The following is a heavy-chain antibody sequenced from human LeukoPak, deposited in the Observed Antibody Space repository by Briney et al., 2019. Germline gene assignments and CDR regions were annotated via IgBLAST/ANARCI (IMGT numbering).Heavy chain of an antibody. CDR3: ARDGYSSGWYNY. J-gene: IGHJ4*02. CDR2: ISGSGGST. D-gene: IGHD6-19*01. V-gene: IGHV3-21*01. CDR1: GFTFSSYS. Sequence: PGGSLRLSCAASGFTFSSYSMNWVRQAPGKGLEWVSAISGSGGSTYYADSVKGRFTISRDNAKNSLYLQMNSLRAEDTAVYYCARDGYSSGWYNYWGQGTLVTVSS.